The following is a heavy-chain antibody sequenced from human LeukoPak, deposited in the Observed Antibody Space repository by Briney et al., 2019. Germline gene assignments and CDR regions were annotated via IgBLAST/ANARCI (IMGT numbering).Heavy chain of an antibody. J-gene: IGHJ6*02. D-gene: IGHD3-9*01. CDR3: ARPSLTGYGPGYYGMDV. V-gene: IGHV4-30-4*01. CDR1: GGSITSDEYY. CDR2: MSYNGSA. Sequence: SQTLSLTCTVSGGSITSDEYYWSWIRQSPGKGLEWIGYMSYNGSAYYNPSLKSRVTISVDTSKNQFSLKLTSVTAADAAVYYCARPSLTGYGPGYYGMDVWGLGTTVTVSS.